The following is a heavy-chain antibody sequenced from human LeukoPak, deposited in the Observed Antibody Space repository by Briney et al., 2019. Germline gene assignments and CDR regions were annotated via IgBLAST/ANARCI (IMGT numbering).Heavy chain of an antibody. Sequence: SETLSLTCTVSGVSISSISYYWGWIRRPPGKVLEWIGRIYYSGSTNYNPSLKSRVTISLDTSKNQFSLNLSSVTAADTAVYYCARDAPTAYCSGGSCYFDYWGQGTLVTVSS. V-gene: IGHV4-39*07. D-gene: IGHD2-15*01. J-gene: IGHJ4*02. CDR3: ARDAPTAYCSGGSCYFDY. CDR1: GVSISSISYY. CDR2: IYYSGST.